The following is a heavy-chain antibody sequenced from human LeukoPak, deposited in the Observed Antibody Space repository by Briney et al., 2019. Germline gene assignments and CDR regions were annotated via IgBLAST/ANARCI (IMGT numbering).Heavy chain of an antibody. V-gene: IGHV3-30-3*01. Sequence: GTLRLFCAASGFTFSSYAMHWVRQARGKGLEGVAVISYDRSNKYYPDSVNGPFTISRDNPKNTLYLQMNSLRAEDTAVYYCARDQGILDLYYYYGMDVWGQGTTVTVSS. CDR1: GFTFSSYA. J-gene: IGHJ6*02. CDR3: ARDQGILDLYYYYGMDV. CDR2: ISYDRSNK.